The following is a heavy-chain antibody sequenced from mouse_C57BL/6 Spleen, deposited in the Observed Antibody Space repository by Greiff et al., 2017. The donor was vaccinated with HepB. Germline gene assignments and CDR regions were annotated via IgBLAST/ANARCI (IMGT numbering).Heavy chain of an antibody. D-gene: IGHD1-1*01. CDR1: GFTFSDYY. CDR3: ARGGTVGYYFDY. Sequence: DVKLVESEGGLVQPGSSMKLSCTASGFTFSDYYMAWVRQVPEKGLEWVANINYDGSSTYYLDSLKSRFIISRDNAKNILYLQMSSLKSEDTATYYCARGGTVGYYFDYWGQGTTLTVSS. J-gene: IGHJ2*01. V-gene: IGHV5-16*01. CDR2: INYDGSST.